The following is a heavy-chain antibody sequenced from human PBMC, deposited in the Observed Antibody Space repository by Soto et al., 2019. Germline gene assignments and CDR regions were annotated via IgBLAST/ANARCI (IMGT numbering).Heavy chain of an antibody. CDR3: AKRAVGGYFDR. J-gene: IGHJ2*01. CDR2: ISGSGGST. D-gene: IGHD1-26*01. V-gene: IGHV3-23*01. CDR1: GFTFSSYA. Sequence: EVQLLESGGGLVQPGGSLRLSCAASGFTFSSYAMSWVRQAPGKGLEWVSAISGSGGSTYYAVSVKGRFTISRDNCKNSLYLQMTSLRAEGTAVYYFAKRAVGGYFDRGGRGTLVTVSS.